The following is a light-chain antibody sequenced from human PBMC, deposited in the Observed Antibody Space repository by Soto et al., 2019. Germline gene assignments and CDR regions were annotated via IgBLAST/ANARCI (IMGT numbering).Light chain of an antibody. V-gene: IGLV9-49*01. CDR3: GADHGSGSNFDLGV. CDR2: VGTGGIVG. J-gene: IGLJ2*01. CDR1: SGYSNYK. Sequence: QPVLTQPPSASASPGASVTLTCTLSSGYSNYKVDWYQQRPGKGPRFVMRVGTGGIVGSKGDGIPDRFSVLGSGLNRYLTIKNIQEEDESDYHCGADHGSGSNFDLGVFGGGTKLTVL.